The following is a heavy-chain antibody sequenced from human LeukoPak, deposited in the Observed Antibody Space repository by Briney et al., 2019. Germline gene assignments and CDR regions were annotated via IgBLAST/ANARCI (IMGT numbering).Heavy chain of an antibody. CDR2: ISGSGGST. D-gene: IGHD3-10*01. V-gene: IGHV3-23*01. J-gene: IGHJ6*03. CDR1: GFTFSSYG. Sequence: GGSLRLSCAASGFTFSSYGMSWVRQAPGKGLEWVSAISGSGGSTYYADSVKGRFTISRDNSKNTLYLQMNSLRAEDTAVYYCARVLSGRGSLYSYYYYMDVWGKGTTVTIFS. CDR3: ARVLSGRGSLYSYYYYMDV.